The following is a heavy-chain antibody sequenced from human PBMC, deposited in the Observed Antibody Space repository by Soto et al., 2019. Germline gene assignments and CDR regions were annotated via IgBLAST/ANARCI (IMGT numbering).Heavy chain of an antibody. D-gene: IGHD6-13*01. J-gene: IGHJ5*02. CDR3: TRDASRDSSARGWFDP. Sequence: GGSLRLSCAASGFTFRSFTLNWVRQAPGKGLEWVSTISSNSAYIYYTDALMGRFTISRDNAKNSLHLQMNSLRAEDTAVYYCTRDASRDSSARGWFDPWGPGTLVTASS. CDR1: GFTFRSFT. V-gene: IGHV3-21*01. CDR2: ISSNSAYI.